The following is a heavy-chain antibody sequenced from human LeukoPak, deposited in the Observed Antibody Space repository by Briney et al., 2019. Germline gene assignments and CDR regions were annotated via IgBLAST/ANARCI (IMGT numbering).Heavy chain of an antibody. D-gene: IGHD3-10*01. CDR3: ARGTYYYGSGSPIYYYYMDV. CDR2: IYYSGST. J-gene: IGHJ6*03. V-gene: IGHV4-39*01. CDR1: GGSISSSSYY. Sequence: PSETLSLTCTVPGGSISSSSYYWGWIRQPPGKGLEWIGSIYYSGSTYYNPSLKSRVTISVDTSKNQFSLKLSSVTAADTAVYYCARGTYYYGSGSPIYYYYMDVWGKGTTVTVSS.